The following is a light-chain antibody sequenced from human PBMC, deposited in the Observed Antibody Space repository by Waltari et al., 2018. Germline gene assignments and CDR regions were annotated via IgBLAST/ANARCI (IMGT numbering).Light chain of an antibody. CDR1: STDIGAFDY. V-gene: IGLV2-14*01. CDR3: NSWTSSNTWV. Sequence: QSALTQPASVSGSPGQSITISCTGTSTDIGAFDYVSWYQHHPGKAPQLLISEVSNRPAGVSVPFSGSKSGKTASLTISGLQAEDEADYYCNSWTSSNTWVFGGGTKVTVL. J-gene: IGLJ3*02. CDR2: EVS.